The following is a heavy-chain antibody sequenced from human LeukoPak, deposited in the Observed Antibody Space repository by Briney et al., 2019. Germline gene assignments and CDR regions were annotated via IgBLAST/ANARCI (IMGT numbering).Heavy chain of an antibody. CDR3: ARTRGYYDSSGYYFDY. J-gene: IGHJ4*02. D-gene: IGHD3-22*01. CDR1: GGSISSGGYY. CDR2: IYYSGST. Sequence: SETLSLTCTVSGGSISSGGYYWSWIRQHPGKGLEWSVYIYYSGSTYYNPSLKSRVTISVDTSKNQFSLKLSSVTAADTAVYYCARTRGYYDSSGYYFDYWGQGTLVTVSS. V-gene: IGHV4-31*03.